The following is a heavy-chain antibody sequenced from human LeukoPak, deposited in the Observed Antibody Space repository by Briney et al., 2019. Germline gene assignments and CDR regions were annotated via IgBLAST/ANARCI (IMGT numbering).Heavy chain of an antibody. Sequence: PSQTLSLTCTVSGGSISSSSYYWGWIRQPPGKGLEWIGSIYYSGSTYYNPSLKSRVTISVDTSKNQFSLKLSSVTAADTAVYYCASVYRDNWNGLDIWGQGTMVTVSS. J-gene: IGHJ3*02. CDR1: GGSISSSSYY. CDR3: ASVYRDNWNGLDI. CDR2: IYYSGST. D-gene: IGHD1-20*01. V-gene: IGHV4-39*07.